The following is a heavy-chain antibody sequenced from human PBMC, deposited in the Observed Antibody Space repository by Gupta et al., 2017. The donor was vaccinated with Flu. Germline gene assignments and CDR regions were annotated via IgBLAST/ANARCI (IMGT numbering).Heavy chain of an antibody. CDR2: INSDGSRT. V-gene: IGHV3-74*01. CDR1: GFTFTDYW. Sequence: EVQLVESGGGLVQPGGSLRLSCAASGFTFTDYWMQRVRQAPGKGLVWVSRINSDGSRTTYADPVKGRFTISRDNAQNTVYLQMNSLRDEDTAVYYCARIGVGAYQYDFWGQGTLVTVSS. CDR3: ARIGVGAYQYDF. D-gene: IGHD3-3*01. J-gene: IGHJ4*02.